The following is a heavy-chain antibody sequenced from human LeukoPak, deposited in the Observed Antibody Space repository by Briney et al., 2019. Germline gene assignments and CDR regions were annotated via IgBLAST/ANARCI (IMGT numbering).Heavy chain of an antibody. CDR2: IKRDGSDK. V-gene: IGHV3-7*03. CDR3: AKPARVGAVDY. CDR1: GFSFTTYG. J-gene: IGHJ4*02. D-gene: IGHD6-13*01. Sequence: GGSLRLSCAASGFSFTTYGMSWVRQAPGKGLEWVANIKRDGSDKYYVDSVKGRFTISRDNSKNTLYLQMNSLRAEDTAIYYCAKPARVGAVDYWGQGTLVTVSS.